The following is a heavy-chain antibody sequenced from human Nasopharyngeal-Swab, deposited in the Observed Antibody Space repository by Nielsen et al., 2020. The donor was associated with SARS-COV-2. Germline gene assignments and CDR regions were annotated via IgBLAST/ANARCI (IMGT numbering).Heavy chain of an antibody. CDR3: GRAVDIVVVVAASDY. CDR2: ISSSSSTI. D-gene: IGHD2-15*01. Sequence: VRQAPGKGLEWVSYISSSSSTIYYADSVKGRFTISRDNAKNSLYLQMNSLRAEDTAVYYCGRAVDIVVVVAASDYWGQGTLVTVSS. J-gene: IGHJ4*02. V-gene: IGHV3-48*04.